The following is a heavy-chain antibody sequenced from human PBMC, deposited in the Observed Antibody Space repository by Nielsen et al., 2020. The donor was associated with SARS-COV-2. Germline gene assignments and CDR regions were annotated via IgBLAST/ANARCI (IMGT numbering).Heavy chain of an antibody. Sequence: GGSLRLSCAASGFTFSTYWMHWVRQTPGQGLVWVSRINSPGSSISYADSVKGRFTISRDNAKNTLYLQMNSLRAEDTAVYYCARATGFGAWFDPWGQGTLVTVSS. V-gene: IGHV3-74*01. D-gene: IGHD3-10*01. CDR3: ARATGFGAWFDP. CDR1: GFTFSTYW. J-gene: IGHJ5*02. CDR2: INSPGSSI.